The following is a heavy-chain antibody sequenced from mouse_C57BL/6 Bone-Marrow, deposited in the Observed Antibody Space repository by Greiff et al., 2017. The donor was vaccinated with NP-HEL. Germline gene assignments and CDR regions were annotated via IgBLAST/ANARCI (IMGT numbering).Heavy chain of an antibody. D-gene: IGHD1-1*01. CDR1: GYTFTSYW. CDR3: ARRIPLYYGGSYLYFDV. V-gene: IGHV1-72*01. Sequence: VQLQQPGAELVKPGASVKLSCQASGYTFTSYWMHWVKQRPGRGLEWLGRIDPNSGGTKYNEKFKSKATLTVDKPSSTAYMQLSSLTSEDSAVYCCARRIPLYYGGSYLYFDVWGTVATVTVAS. J-gene: IGHJ1*03. CDR2: IDPNSGGT.